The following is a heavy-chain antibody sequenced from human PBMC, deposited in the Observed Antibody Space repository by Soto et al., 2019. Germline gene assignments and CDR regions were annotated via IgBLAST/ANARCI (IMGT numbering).Heavy chain of an antibody. V-gene: IGHV3-23*01. CDR1: GFTFSSYA. D-gene: IGHD3-3*01. CDR3: AKDHAYYDFWSGYYSPSSYYYYGMDV. CDR2: ISGSGGST. J-gene: IGHJ6*02. Sequence: GGSLRLSCAASGFTFSSYAMSWVRQAPGKGLEWVSAISGSGGSTYYADSVKGRFTISRDNSKNTLYLQMNSLRAEDTAVYYCAKDHAYYDFWSGYYSPSSYYYYGMDVWGQGTTVTVSS.